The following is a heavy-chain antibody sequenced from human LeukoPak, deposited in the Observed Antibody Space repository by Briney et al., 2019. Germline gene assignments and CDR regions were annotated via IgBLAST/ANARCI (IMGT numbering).Heavy chain of an antibody. CDR2: IYYSGST. CDR1: GGSFSGYY. Sequence: SETLSLTCAVYGGSFSGYYWSWLRQPPGKGLEWIGSIYYSGSTYYNPSLKSRVTISVDTSKNQFSLKLSSVTAADTAVYYCASPSSTPLYDYYYYYMDVWGKGTTVTVSS. D-gene: IGHD2-2*01. J-gene: IGHJ6*03. V-gene: IGHV4-34*01. CDR3: ASPSSTPLYDYYYYYMDV.